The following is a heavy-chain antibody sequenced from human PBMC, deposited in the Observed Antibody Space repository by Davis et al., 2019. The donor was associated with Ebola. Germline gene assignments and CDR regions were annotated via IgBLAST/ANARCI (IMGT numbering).Heavy chain of an antibody. Sequence: GGSLRLSCAASGFTFSSYWMSWVRQAPGKGLEWVANIKQDGSEKYYVDSVKGRFTISRDNAKNSLYLQMNSLRAEDTAVYYCARVDTTKTYYYGMDVWGQGTTVTVSS. V-gene: IGHV3-7*01. CDR1: GFTFSSYW. J-gene: IGHJ6*02. CDR2: IKQDGSEK. D-gene: IGHD1-1*01. CDR3: ARVDTTKTYYYGMDV.